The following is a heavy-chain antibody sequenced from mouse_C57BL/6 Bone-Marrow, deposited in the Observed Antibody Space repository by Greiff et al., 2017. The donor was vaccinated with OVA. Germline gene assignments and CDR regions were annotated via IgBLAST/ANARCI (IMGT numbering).Heavy chain of an antibody. J-gene: IGHJ1*03. D-gene: IGHD2-1*01. CDR1: GFTFSSYA. CDR2: ISAGGSYT. Sequence: DVKLVESGGGLVKPGGSLKLSCAASGFTFSSYAMSWVRQTPDKRLEWVATISAGGSYTYYPDNVKGRFTMSRDNAKNNLYLQMSHLKSEDTAIYYCARDQGNCWYFDVWGTGTTVTVSS. V-gene: IGHV5-4*01. CDR3: ARDQGNCWYFDV.